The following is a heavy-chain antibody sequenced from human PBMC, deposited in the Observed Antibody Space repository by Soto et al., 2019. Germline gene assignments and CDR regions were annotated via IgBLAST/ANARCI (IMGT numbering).Heavy chain of an antibody. CDR3: ARESEDLTSNFVY. V-gene: IGHV3-21*06. CDR2: ISSTTNYI. Sequence: EVQLVESGGGLVKPGGSLRLCCAASGFTFTRYSMNWVRQAPGKGLEWVSSISSTTNYIYYGDSMKGRFTISRDNAKNSLYLEMNSLRAEDTAVYYCARESEDLTSNFVYWGQGTLVTVSS. J-gene: IGHJ4*02. CDR1: GFTFTRYS.